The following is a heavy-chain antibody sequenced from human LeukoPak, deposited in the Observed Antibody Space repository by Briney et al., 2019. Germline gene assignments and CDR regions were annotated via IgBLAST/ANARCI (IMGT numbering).Heavy chain of an antibody. V-gene: IGHV4-31*03. CDR2: IYYSGST. CDR1: GGSISSGGYY. D-gene: IGHD3-3*01. J-gene: IGHJ5*02. Sequence: PSETLSLTCTVSGGSISSGGYYWSWIRQHPGKGLEWIGYIYYSGSTYYNPSLKSRVTISVDTSKNQFSLKLSSVTAADTAVYYCARGGLTIFGVAPSWFDPWGQGTLVTVSS. CDR3: ARGGLTIFGVAPSWFDP.